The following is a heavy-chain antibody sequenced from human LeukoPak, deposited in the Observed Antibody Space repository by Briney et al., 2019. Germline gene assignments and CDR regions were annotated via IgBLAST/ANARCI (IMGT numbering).Heavy chain of an antibody. CDR2: IYYSGST. Sequence: SETLSLTCTVSGGSISSYYRSWIRQPPGKGLEWIGYIYYSGSTNYNPSLKSRVTISVDTSKNQFSLKLSSVTAADTAVYYCARERDCSGGSCYYFDYWGQGTLVTVSS. J-gene: IGHJ4*02. D-gene: IGHD2-15*01. CDR3: ARERDCSGGSCYYFDY. V-gene: IGHV4-59*01. CDR1: GGSISSYY.